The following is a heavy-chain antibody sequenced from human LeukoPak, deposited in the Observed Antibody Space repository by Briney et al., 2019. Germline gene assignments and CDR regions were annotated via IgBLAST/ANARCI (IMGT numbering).Heavy chain of an antibody. J-gene: IGHJ4*02. V-gene: IGHV4-39*07. CDR2: IYYSGST. D-gene: IGHD1-26*01. CDR3: ARVSRESSIVGAHLAYYFDY. Sequence: RPSETLSLTCTVSGGSISTSSYYWGWIRQPPGKGLEWIGSIYYSGSTYYNPSLEGRVTISVDTSKNQFSLKLSSVTAADTAVYYCARVSRESSIVGAHLAYYFDYWGQGTLVTVSS. CDR1: GGSISTSSYY.